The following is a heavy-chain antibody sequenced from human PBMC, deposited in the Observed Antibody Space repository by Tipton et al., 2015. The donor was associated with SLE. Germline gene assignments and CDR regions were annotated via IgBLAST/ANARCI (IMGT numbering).Heavy chain of an antibody. D-gene: IGHD3-10*01. Sequence: TLSLTCTVSGGSISSYYWSWIRQPPGKGLAWIGYIYYSVSTNYNPSLKSRVTISVDTSKNQFSLQLSSVTAADTAVYYCARDSRGSDNWFDPWGQGTLVTVSS. CDR3: ARDSRGSDNWFDP. J-gene: IGHJ5*02. CDR1: GGSISSYY. CDR2: IYYSVST. V-gene: IGHV4-59*12.